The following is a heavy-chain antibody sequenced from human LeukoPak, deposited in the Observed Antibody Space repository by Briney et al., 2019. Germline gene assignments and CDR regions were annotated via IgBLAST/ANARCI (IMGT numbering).Heavy chain of an antibody. CDR2: ISGSGGST. CDR1: GFTFSSYA. V-gene: IGHV3-23*01. J-gene: IGHJ6*02. Sequence: GGSLRLSCAASGFTFSSYAMSWVRQAPGKGLEWVSAISGSGGSTYYADSVKGRFTISRDNSKNTLYLQMNSLRAEDTAVYYCAKGQYSSSEGYYYYGMDVWGQGTTVTVSS. D-gene: IGHD6-13*01. CDR3: AKGQYSSSEGYYYYGMDV.